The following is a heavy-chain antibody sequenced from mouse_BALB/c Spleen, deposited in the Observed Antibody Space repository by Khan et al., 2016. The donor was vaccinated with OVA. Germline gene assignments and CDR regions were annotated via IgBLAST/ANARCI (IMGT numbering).Heavy chain of an antibody. V-gene: IGHV5-17*02. CDR1: GFTFSSFG. D-gene: IGHD1-1*01. Sequence: EVQGVESGGGLVQPGGSRKLSCVASGFTFSSFGMHWVRQAPEKGLEWVAYISGDSTTIYYTDTVKGRFTISRDNPRNTLFLQMTSLRSEDMAMYYCTRSYCFGYYFDHWGQGTTLTVSS. J-gene: IGHJ2*01. CDR3: TRSYCFGYYFDH. CDR2: ISGDSTTI.